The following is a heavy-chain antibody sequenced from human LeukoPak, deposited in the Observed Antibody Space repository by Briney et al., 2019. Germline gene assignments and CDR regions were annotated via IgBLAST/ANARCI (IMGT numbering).Heavy chain of an antibody. J-gene: IGHJ5*02. V-gene: IGHV6-1*01. D-gene: IGHD2-21*02. CDR2: TYYRSRWFN. CDR1: GDSVSSNSAA. CDR3: ARHQSDPERRNWFDP. Sequence: SQTLSLTCAVSGDSVSSNSAAWNWIRQSPLRGLEWLGRTYYRSRWFNDYAVSVGSRITIKPDTSKNQVSLQLNSVTPEDTAVYYCARHQSDPERRNWFDPWGQGTLVTVSS.